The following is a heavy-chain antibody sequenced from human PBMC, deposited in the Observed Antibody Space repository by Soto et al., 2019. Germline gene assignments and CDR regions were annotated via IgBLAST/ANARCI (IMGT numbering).Heavy chain of an antibody. J-gene: IGHJ4*02. V-gene: IGHV4-39*01. CDR3: ARLPLYGDYGSRYYFDY. CDR1: GGSISSSSYY. CDR2: IYYSGST. D-gene: IGHD4-17*01. Sequence: QLQLQESGPGLVKPSETLSLTCTVSGGSISSSSYYWGWIRQPPGKGLEWIGSIYYSGSTYYNPSLKSRVTISVDTSKNQFSLKLSSVTAADTAVYYCARLPLYGDYGSRYYFDYWGQGTLVTVSS.